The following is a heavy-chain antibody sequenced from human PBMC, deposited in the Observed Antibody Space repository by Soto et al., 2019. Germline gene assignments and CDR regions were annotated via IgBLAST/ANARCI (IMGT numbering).Heavy chain of an antibody. CDR1: GFTFSSYA. CDR2: ISGSGGST. D-gene: IGHD5-18*01. V-gene: IGHV3-23*01. J-gene: IGHJ4*02. CDR3: AKEGPWVTWIQLWSSFDY. Sequence: QPGGSLRLSCAASGFTFSSYAMSWVRQAPGKGLEWVSAISGSGGSTYYADSVKGRFTISRDNSKNTLYLQMNSLRAEDTAVYYCAKEGPWVTWIQLWSSFDYWGQGTLVTVSS.